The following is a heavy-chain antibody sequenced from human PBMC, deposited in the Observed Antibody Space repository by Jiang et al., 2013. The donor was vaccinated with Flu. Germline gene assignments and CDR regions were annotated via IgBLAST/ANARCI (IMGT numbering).Heavy chain of an antibody. J-gene: IGHJ4*02. D-gene: IGHD6-19*01. CDR2: TYYRSYWYA. V-gene: IGHV6-1*01. Sequence: GDSVSSSSSAWNWIRLSPSRGLEWLGRTYYRSYWYAEYAVSVKSRLTINADTTKNQFSLHLKSVTPEDTAVYFCARDLLSSGYYCFASWGQGTLVTVSS. CDR1: GDSVSSSSSA. CDR3: ARDLLSSGYYCFAS.